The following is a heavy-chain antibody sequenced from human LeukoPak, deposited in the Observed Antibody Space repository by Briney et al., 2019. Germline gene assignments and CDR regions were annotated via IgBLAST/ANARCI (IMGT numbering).Heavy chain of an antibody. J-gene: IGHJ4*02. CDR3: ARDRIQLGGSIDY. CDR2: IYYSGST. D-gene: IGHD5-18*01. Sequence: KPSETLSLTCIVSGASISSGGYYWSWIPQHPGKGLEWIGYIYYSGSTYCNPSLKSRVTISVDTSKNQFSLKLSSVTAADTAVYYCARDRIQLGGSIDYWGQGTLVTVSS. V-gene: IGHV4-31*03. CDR1: GASISSGGYY.